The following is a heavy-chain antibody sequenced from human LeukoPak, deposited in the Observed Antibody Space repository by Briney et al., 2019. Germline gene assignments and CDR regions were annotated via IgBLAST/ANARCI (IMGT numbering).Heavy chain of an antibody. V-gene: IGHV3-33*01. CDR3: ARELPPVVNFYFDS. Sequence: PGGSLRVSCEASGFTFSSYGMHWVRQAPGKGLEWVAVIWYDGSDKYYADSVKGRFSISRDNSKNTLYLQMNSLRAEDMAVYYCARELPPVVNFYFDSWGQGTLVTVSS. J-gene: IGHJ4*02. D-gene: IGHD3-22*01. CDR2: IWYDGSDK. CDR1: GFTFSSYG.